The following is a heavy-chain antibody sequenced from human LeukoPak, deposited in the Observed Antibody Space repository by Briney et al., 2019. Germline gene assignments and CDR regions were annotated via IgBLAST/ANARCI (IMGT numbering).Heavy chain of an antibody. CDR1: GFTFSSYE. CDR2: IYSGGST. D-gene: IGHD3-9*01. CDR3: ARGSIGYDILTGFDY. V-gene: IGHV3-53*01. Sequence: GGSLRLSCAASGFTFSSYEMNWVRQAPGKGLEWVSVIYSGGSTYYADSVKGRFTISRDNSKNTLYLQMNSLRAEDTAVYYCARGSIGYDILTGFDYWGQGTLVTVS. J-gene: IGHJ4*02.